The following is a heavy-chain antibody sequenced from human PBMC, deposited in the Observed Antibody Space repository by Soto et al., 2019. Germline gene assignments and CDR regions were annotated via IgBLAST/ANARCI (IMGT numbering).Heavy chain of an antibody. CDR1: GFTFSNYW. J-gene: IGHJ6*03. D-gene: IGHD2-15*01. CDR2: INSDGSVS. Sequence: EVQLVESGGGLVQPGGSLRLSCAASGFTFSNYWMYWVRQAPGKGLEWVSRINSDGSVSSHADSVRGRLTISRDNVKNTLYRHMDRLRAEDTAVYFCARGDCVGGTCCSLAGSFYYYMDVWGKGTTVTVFS. CDR3: ARGDCVGGTCCSLAGSFYYYMDV. V-gene: IGHV3-74*02.